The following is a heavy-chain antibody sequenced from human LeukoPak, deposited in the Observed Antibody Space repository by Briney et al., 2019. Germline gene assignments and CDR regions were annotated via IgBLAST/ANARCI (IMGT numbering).Heavy chain of an antibody. CDR3: ARGLWFGLYGMDV. Sequence: PGGSLRLSCAVSGFTFSSYAMHWVRQAPGKGLEYVSAISSNGGSTYYANSVKGRFTISRDNSKNTLYLQMGSLRAEDMAVYYCARGLWFGLYGMDVWGQGTTVTVSS. D-gene: IGHD3-10*01. V-gene: IGHV3-64*01. CDR2: ISSNGGST. J-gene: IGHJ6*02. CDR1: GFTFSSYA.